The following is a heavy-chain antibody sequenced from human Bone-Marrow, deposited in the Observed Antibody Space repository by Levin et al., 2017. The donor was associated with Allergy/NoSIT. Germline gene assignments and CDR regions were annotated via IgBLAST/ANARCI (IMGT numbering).Heavy chain of an antibody. J-gene: IGHJ4*02. CDR1: GGSITDYY. CDR2: IFHNSSA. V-gene: IGHV4-59*01. CDR3: TRGAAARPGY. D-gene: IGHD6-6*01. Sequence: SETLSLTCTASGGSITDYYWSWIRQSPGKGLEWIGYIFHNSSANYSPSLKGRVTMSVDTSKNHISLELHSVTPADTATYFCTRGAAARPGYWGQGILVTVSS.